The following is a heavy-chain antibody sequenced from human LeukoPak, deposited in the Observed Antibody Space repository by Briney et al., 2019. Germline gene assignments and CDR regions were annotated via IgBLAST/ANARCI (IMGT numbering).Heavy chain of an antibody. CDR3: ARGKTSQNIVTRKTYNWFDP. CDR1: GFTFSSYS. V-gene: IGHV3-21*01. D-gene: IGHD2/OR15-2a*01. J-gene: IGHJ5*02. CDR2: ISSSSNYI. Sequence: GGTLRLSCAASGFTFSSYSMNWVRQAPGKGLEWVSSISSSSNYIYYADSVKGRFTISRDNAKNSLYLQMKSLRAEDTAVYYCARGKTSQNIVTRKTYNWFDPWGQGTLVTVSS.